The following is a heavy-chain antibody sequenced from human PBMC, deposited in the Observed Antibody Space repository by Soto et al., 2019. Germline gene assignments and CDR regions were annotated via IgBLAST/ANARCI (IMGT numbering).Heavy chain of an antibody. CDR3: AIGRGCGGDCYFFDY. D-gene: IGHD2-21*02. J-gene: IGHJ4*02. V-gene: IGHV4-31*03. CDR1: GGSISSGGYY. Sequence: QVQLQESGPGLVKPSQTLSLTCTVSGGSISSGGYYWSWIRQHPGKGLEWIGYIYYSGSTYYNPSLKSRVTISVDTSKNQFSLKLSCVTAADTAVYYCAIGRGCGGDCYFFDYWGQGSLVTVSS. CDR2: IYYSGST.